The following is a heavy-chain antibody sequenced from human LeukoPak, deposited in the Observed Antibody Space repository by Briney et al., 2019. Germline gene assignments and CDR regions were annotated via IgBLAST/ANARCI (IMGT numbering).Heavy chain of an antibody. D-gene: IGHD3-9*01. CDR3: ARQYSDILTSYHRGELYWYFDL. J-gene: IGHJ2*01. V-gene: IGHV1-46*01. Sequence: RASVKVSCKASGYTFTSYCMHWVRQAPGQGLEWMGIINPSGGSTSYAQKFQGRVTMTRDTSTSTVYMELSSLRSEDTAVYYCARQYSDILTSYHRGELYWYFDLWGRGTLVTVSS. CDR1: GYTFTSYC. CDR2: INPSGGST.